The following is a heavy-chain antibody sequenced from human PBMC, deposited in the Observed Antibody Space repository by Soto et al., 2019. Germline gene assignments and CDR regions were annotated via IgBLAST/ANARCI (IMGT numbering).Heavy chain of an antibody. J-gene: IGHJ6*02. CDR3: ARFVNVLYGMDV. V-gene: IGHV1-2*02. CDR1: VDAITVKY. Sequence: GPAVTLCSKDPVDAITVKYLRSARQAPGQVLEWMGWIKPKSGGTNYAQKFQCRVTMTRDTSISTAYMELSRLRSDDTAVYYCARFVNVLYGMDVWGQRTTVSVSS. D-gene: IGHD2-15*01. CDR2: IKPKSGGT.